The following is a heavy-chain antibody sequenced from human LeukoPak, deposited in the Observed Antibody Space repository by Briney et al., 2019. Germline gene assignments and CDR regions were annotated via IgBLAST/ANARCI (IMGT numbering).Heavy chain of an antibody. CDR1: GFTFSSYA. Sequence: PGGSLRLSCAASGFTFSSYAMHWVRQAPGKGLEWVAVISYDGSNKYYADSVKGRFTISRDNSKNTLYLQMNSLRAEDTAVYYCARVLVRGVIINYFDYWGQGILVTVSS. CDR2: ISYDGSNK. J-gene: IGHJ4*02. CDR3: ARVLVRGVIINYFDY. V-gene: IGHV3-30*04. D-gene: IGHD3-10*01.